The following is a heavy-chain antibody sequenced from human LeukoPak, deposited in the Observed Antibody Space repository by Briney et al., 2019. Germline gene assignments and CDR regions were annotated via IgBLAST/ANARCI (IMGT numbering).Heavy chain of an antibody. CDR2: IKQDGTEK. Sequence: PGGSLRLSCAASGFSFTTYWMGWVRQAPGKGLEWVANIKQDGTEKYYVDSVKGRFTISRDNAKNSLYLQMNSLRGEDTAVYYCAKLAKYFYGSETYYFFEHWGQGTPVTASS. D-gene: IGHD3-10*01. V-gene: IGHV3-7*01. J-gene: IGHJ4*02. CDR3: AKLAKYFYGSETYYFFEH. CDR1: GFSFTTYW.